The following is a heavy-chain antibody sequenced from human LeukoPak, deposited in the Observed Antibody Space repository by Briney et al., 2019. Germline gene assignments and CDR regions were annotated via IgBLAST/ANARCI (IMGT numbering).Heavy chain of an antibody. CDR1: GGSISSGDYY. Sequence: SETLSLTCTVSGGSISSGDYYWSWIRQPPGKGLEWIGYIYYSGSTYYNPSLKSRVTISVDTSKNQFSLKLSSVTAADTAVYYCARGRVDFWSGYNYMDVWGKGTTVTVSS. V-gene: IGHV4-30-4*08. CDR2: IYYSGST. D-gene: IGHD3-3*01. CDR3: ARGRVDFWSGYNYMDV. J-gene: IGHJ6*03.